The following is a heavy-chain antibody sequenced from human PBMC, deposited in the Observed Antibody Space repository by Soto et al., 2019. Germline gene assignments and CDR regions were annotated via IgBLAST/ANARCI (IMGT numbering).Heavy chain of an antibody. CDR3: SRDDSDWFFN. CDR2: IYYSGST. J-gene: IGHJ4*02. CDR1: GGSISSYY. D-gene: IGHD3-9*01. Sequence: SETLSLTCTVSGGSISSYYWSWIRQPPGKGLEWIGYIYYSGSTNYNPSLKSRVTISVDTSKNQFSLKLTSVTAADTAVYYCSRDDSDWFFNWGRGTLVTVSS. V-gene: IGHV4-59*12.